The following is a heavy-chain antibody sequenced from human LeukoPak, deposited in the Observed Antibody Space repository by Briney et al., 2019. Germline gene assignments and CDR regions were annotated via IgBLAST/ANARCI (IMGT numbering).Heavy chain of an antibody. CDR2: ISGSGDNT. CDR3: ARVLGYSSSWRPFHFDY. J-gene: IGHJ4*02. CDR1: GFTFSNCG. D-gene: IGHD6-13*01. V-gene: IGHV3-23*01. Sequence: GGSLRLSCAVSGFTFSNCGMSWVRQAPGKGLEWVSTISGSGDNTYYADSVKGRFTISRDNSNNTLYLQMNSLRAEDTAVYYCARVLGYSSSWRPFHFDYWGQGTLVTVSS.